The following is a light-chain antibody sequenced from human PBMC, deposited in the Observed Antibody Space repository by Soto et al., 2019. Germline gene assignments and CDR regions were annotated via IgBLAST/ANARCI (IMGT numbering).Light chain of an antibody. CDR2: GTS. V-gene: IGKV3-15*01. CDR3: HHYDNLPPLT. Sequence: DIVMTQSPATLSVSPGERATLSCRSSQSVRGSLAWYQQKPGQAPRLLIYGTSTRATGIPARFSGSGSGTEFTLTITSLQSEDFAVYYCHHYDNLPPLTFGGGTKVEIK. CDR1: QSVRGS. J-gene: IGKJ4*01.